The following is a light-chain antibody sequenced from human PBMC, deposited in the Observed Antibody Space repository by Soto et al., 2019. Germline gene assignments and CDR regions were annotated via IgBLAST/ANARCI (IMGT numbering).Light chain of an antibody. CDR2: GAS. V-gene: IGKV3-15*01. Sequence: EIVMTQSPATLSVSPGERDTLSCRASQSVSSNLAWYQQKPGQAPRLLIYGASTRATGIPARFSGSGSGTEFTLTISSLQSEDFAVYYCQQYNNWPDTFGQGTKVEIK. CDR3: QQYNNWPDT. CDR1: QSVSSN. J-gene: IGKJ1*01.